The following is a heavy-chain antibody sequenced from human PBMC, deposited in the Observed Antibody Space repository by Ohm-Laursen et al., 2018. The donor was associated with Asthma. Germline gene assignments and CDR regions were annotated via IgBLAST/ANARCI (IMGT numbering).Heavy chain of an antibody. J-gene: IGHJ4*02. Sequence: SDTLSLTCTVSGGSISSYYWSWIRQPPGKGLEWIGYIYYSGATYYNPSLKSRLIISLDTSKNQFSLKLSSVTAADTAVYYCARDGGAGGTDYWGQGTLVTVSS. CDR1: GGSISSYY. V-gene: IGHV4-59*12. D-gene: IGHD1/OR15-1a*01. CDR3: ARDGGAGGTDY. CDR2: IYYSGAT.